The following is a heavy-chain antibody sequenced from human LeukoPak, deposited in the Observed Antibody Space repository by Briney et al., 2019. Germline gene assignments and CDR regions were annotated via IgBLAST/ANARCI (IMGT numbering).Heavy chain of an antibody. V-gene: IGHV4-59*01. CDR1: GASISDYY. CDR3: ARDWGEGFY. J-gene: IGHJ4*02. Sequence: SETLSLTCSVSGASISDYYWGWIRQSPGKGLEWIGYVVYTGVTKYNPSLKSRASISVDTSKNQVSLRLTSVTAADTAVYFCARDWGEGFYWGQGTLVAVSS. D-gene: IGHD3-16*01. CDR2: VVYTGVT.